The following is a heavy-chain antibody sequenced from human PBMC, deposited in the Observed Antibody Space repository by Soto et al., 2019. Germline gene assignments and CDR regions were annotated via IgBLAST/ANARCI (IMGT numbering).Heavy chain of an antibody. J-gene: IGHJ4*02. Sequence: QVQLVQSGAEVKKPGASVKVSCKASGYTFASYAISWMRQAPGQGLEWMGWISAYNGNTNYAQKLQGRVTMTTDTSPSHAYTGVRGPGTDGTAGVYRAGGSPPPDYWGQGTLVTVSS. CDR3: AGGSPPPDY. CDR1: GYTFASYA. V-gene: IGHV1-18*01. D-gene: IGHD3-16*01. CDR2: ISAYNGNT.